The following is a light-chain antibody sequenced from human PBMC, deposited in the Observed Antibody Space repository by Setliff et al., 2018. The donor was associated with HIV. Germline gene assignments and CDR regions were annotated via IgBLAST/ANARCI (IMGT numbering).Light chain of an antibody. V-gene: IGLV7-43*01. CDR1: TGAVTSGSF. CDR2: SGT. Sequence: QAVVTQEPSLTVSPGGTVTLTCSSNTGAVTSGSFPNWFQQKPGQAPRGLIYSGTDRHSWTPARFSGSLLGGKAALTLSGVQPEDEAEYYCLIYDGGGYVFGSGTKVTVL. J-gene: IGLJ1*01. CDR3: LIYDGGGYV.